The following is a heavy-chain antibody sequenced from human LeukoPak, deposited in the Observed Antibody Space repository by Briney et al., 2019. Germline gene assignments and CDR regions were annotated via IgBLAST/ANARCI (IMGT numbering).Heavy chain of an antibody. V-gene: IGHV1-18*01. CDR2: ISAYNGNT. D-gene: IGHD6-19*01. J-gene: IGHJ6*02. CDR3: ARASIAVAGYHYYYGMDV. CDR1: GGTFSSYA. Sequence: ASVKVSCKASGGTFSSYAISWVRQAPGQGLEWMGGISAYNGNTNYAQKLQGRVTMTTDTSTSTAYMELRSLRSDDTAVYYCARASIAVAGYHYYYGMDVWGQGTTVTVSS.